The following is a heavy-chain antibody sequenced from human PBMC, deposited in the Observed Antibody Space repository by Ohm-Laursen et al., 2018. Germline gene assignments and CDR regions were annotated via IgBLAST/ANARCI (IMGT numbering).Heavy chain of an antibody. CDR2: INPNSGGT. Sequence: DSVKVSCKASGYTFTGYNMHWVRQAPGQGLEWMGWINPNSGGTNYAQTFQDRVTMTTDTSTSTAYMDVRGLRSDDTAVYYCARGDTYGFDYWGQGTLVTVYS. CDR1: GYTFTGYN. D-gene: IGHD3-10*01. J-gene: IGHJ4*02. CDR3: ARGDTYGFDY. V-gene: IGHV1-2*02.